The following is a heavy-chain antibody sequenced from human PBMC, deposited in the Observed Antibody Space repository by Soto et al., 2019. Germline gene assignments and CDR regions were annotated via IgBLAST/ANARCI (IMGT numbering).Heavy chain of an antibody. CDR1: GGSITSSGYY. Sequence: QVQLQESGPGLVKPSQTLSLTCTVSGGSITSSGYYWSWIRQHPGEGLEWIGFTSNSGSTSYNPSPTRRVTRSVDPSSNQFSLNLKSVTAADTAVYYCARGGGSTKVDYWGQGTLVTVSP. D-gene: IGHD2-2*01. CDR3: ARGGGSTKVDY. J-gene: IGHJ4*02. V-gene: IGHV4-31*03. CDR2: TSNSGST.